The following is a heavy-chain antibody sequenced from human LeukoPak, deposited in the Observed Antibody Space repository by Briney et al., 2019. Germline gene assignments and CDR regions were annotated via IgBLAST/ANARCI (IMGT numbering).Heavy chain of an antibody. Sequence: PGASVKVSCKASGYTFTGYYMHWVRQAPGQGLEWMGWINPNSGGTNYAQKFQGRVTMTRDTSISTAYMELSRLRSDDTAVYYCARGGNYDFWSGYYKTPLHYWGQGTLVTVSS. J-gene: IGHJ4*02. D-gene: IGHD3-3*01. CDR3: ARGGNYDFWSGYYKTPLHY. CDR1: GYTFTGYY. V-gene: IGHV1-2*02. CDR2: INPNSGGT.